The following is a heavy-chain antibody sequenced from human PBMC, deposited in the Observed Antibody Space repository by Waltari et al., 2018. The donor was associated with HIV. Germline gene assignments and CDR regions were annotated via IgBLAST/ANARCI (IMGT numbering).Heavy chain of an antibody. CDR2: GRYDGSHD. V-gene: IGHV3-33*03. D-gene: IGHD1-26*01. Sequence: VHVVESGGAVVQPGGSVRLSCKAAGVNLNIYDIHWVRQAPGRGLGWVGVGRYDGSHDYYCHSGKGRFTISRDNAKNAIFLEMTVLRLEDTANYHCAKDGAPGRDAVFDTWGQGTLVTV. J-gene: IGHJ4*03. CDR3: AKDGAPGRDAVFDT. CDR1: GVNLNIYD.